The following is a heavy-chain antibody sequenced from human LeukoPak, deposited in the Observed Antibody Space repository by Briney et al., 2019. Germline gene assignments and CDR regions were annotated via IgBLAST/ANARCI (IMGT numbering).Heavy chain of an antibody. J-gene: IGHJ1*01. Sequence: GGSLRLSCAASGFTFSSYAMSWVRQAPGKGLEWVSAISGSGGSTYYADSVKGRFTISRDNSKNTLYLQMNSLRAEDTAVYYCAKVITLGYCSSTSSYSPYFQHWGQGTLVTVSS. CDR2: ISGSGGST. V-gene: IGHV3-23*01. CDR1: GFTFSSYA. CDR3: AKVITLGYCSSTSSYSPYFQH. D-gene: IGHD2-2*01.